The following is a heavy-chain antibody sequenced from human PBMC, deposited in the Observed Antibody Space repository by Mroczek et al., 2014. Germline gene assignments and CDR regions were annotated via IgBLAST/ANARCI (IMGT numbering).Heavy chain of an antibody. CDR2: IYTSGST. CDR3: AREGRITIFGVVIKDAFDI. J-gene: IGHJ3*02. Sequence: QVQLQESGPGLVKPSQTPVPHLHCLCGSISSGSYYWSWIRQPAGKGLEWIGRIYTSGSTNYNPSLKSRVTISVDTSKNQFSLKLSSVTAADTAVYYCAREGRITIFGVVIKDAFDIWGQGTMVTVSS. V-gene: IGHV4-61*02. D-gene: IGHD3-3*01. CDR1: GSISSGSYY.